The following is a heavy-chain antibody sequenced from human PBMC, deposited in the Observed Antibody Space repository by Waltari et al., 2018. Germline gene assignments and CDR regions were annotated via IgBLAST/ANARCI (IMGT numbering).Heavy chain of an antibody. J-gene: IGHJ4*02. V-gene: IGHV3-30*01. Sequence: QVQLVESGGGVVQPGRSLRLSCAASGFTFSSYAMHWFRQAPGKGLEWVAVISYDGSNKYYADSVKGRFTISRDNSKNTLYLQMNSLRAEDTAVYYCARVTYYYDSSGFDYWGQGTLVTVSS. CDR1: GFTFSSYA. D-gene: IGHD3-22*01. CDR3: ARVTYYYDSSGFDY. CDR2: ISYDGSNK.